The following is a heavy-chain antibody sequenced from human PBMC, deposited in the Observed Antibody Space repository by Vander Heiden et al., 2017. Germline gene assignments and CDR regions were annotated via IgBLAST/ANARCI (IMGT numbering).Heavy chain of an antibody. Sequence: QLQLQESGPGLVKPSQTLSLTCTVSGGSIHIRGYYWGWIRQPPGKGLEWIGSLSYSGSTYYSPSLKSRVTISVDTSKNQFSLKLSSVTAADTAVYYCARHVDGSGGLGDFDYWGQGTLVIVSS. D-gene: IGHD2-15*01. CDR2: LSYSGST. CDR3: ARHVDGSGGLGDFDY. V-gene: IGHV4-39*01. J-gene: IGHJ4*02. CDR1: GGSIHIRGYY.